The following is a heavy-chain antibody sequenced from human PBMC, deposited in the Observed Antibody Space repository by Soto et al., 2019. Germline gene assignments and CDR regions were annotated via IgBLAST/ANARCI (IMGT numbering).Heavy chain of an antibody. Sequence: GASVKVSCKASGYTFTSYGISWVRQAPGQGLEWMGWISAYNGNTNYAQKLQGRVTMTTDTSTSTAYMELRSLRSDDTAVYYCARVSSFDDILTGYYTFFDFGGKGTMATVS. V-gene: IGHV1-18*01. D-gene: IGHD3-9*01. CDR1: GYTFTSYG. CDR2: ISAYNGNT. CDR3: ARVSSFDDILTGYYTFFDF. J-gene: IGHJ3*01.